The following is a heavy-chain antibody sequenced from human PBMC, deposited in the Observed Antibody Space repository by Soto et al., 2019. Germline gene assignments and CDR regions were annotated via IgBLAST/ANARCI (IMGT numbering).Heavy chain of an antibody. CDR2: ISSSSSFI. Sequence: EVQLVESGGGLVKPGGSLRLSCAASGFTFSSSSMNWVRQAPGKGLEWVSSISSSSSFIYYADSVEGRFTISRDNAKNSLYLQMNSLRAEDTAVYYCARSWGSGIKVRAFDIWGQGTMVTVSS. D-gene: IGHD1-26*01. J-gene: IGHJ3*02. CDR1: GFTFSSSS. CDR3: ARSWGSGIKVRAFDI. V-gene: IGHV3-21*01.